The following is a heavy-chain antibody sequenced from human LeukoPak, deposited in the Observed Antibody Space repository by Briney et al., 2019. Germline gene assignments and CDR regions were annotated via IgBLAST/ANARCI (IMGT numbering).Heavy chain of an antibody. Sequence: GGSLRLSCAASGFTFSSYGMHWVRQAPGKGLEWVAFIRYDGSNRYYADSVKGRFTISRDNSKNTLYLQMNSLRAEDTAVYYCAKARGQWLVDFDYWGQGTLVTVSS. CDR1: GFTFSSYG. J-gene: IGHJ4*02. CDR2: IRYDGSNR. V-gene: IGHV3-30*02. D-gene: IGHD6-19*01. CDR3: AKARGQWLVDFDY.